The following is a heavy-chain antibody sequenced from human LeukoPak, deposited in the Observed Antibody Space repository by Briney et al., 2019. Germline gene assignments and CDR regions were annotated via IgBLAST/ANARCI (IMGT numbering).Heavy chain of an antibody. CDR3: TRVANYGGYEFDF. CDR1: GFPSSSYA. V-gene: IGHV3-30*01. J-gene: IGHJ4*02. Sequence: GGSLRLSCAAPGFPSSSYAMHWVRQAPGKGLEWVAVISSNGRNQYYADSVKGRFTISRDNSQNMVFLQMNSLRVEDAAIYYCTRVANYGGYEFDFWGQGTLVTVSS. CDR2: ISSNGRNQ. D-gene: IGHD4-23*01.